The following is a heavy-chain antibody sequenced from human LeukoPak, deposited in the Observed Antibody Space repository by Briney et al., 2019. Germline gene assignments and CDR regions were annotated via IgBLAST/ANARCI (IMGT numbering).Heavy chain of an antibody. CDR1: GFTFDDYA. CDR2: ISGDGGST. CDR3: AKPLAQDYVWGSYTGDYFDY. D-gene: IGHD3-16*01. Sequence: PGGSLRLSCAASGFTFDDYAMHWVRQAPGKGLEWVSLISGDGGSTYYADSVKGRFTISRDNSKNSLYLQMNSLRTEDTALYYCAKPLAQDYVWGSYTGDYFDYWGRGTLVTVSS. V-gene: IGHV3-43*02. J-gene: IGHJ4*02.